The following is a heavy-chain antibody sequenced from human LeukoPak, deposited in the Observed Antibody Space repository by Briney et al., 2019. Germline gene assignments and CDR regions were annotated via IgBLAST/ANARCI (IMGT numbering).Heavy chain of an antibody. CDR3: ARVYGSGSKRLVP. J-gene: IGHJ5*02. Sequence: GGSLRLSFAASGFTFSSYWMSWARQAPGKGLEGWANIKEDGSAKYSVDSVKGRFTISRDNAKNSLYLQMNSLRAEDTAVYYCARVYGSGSKRLVPWGQGTLVTVSS. D-gene: IGHD3-10*01. V-gene: IGHV3-7*02. CDR2: IKEDGSAK. CDR1: GFTFSSYW.